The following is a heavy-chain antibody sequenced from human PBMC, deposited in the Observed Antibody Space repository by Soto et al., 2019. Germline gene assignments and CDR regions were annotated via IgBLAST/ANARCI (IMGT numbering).Heavy chain of an antibody. D-gene: IGHD1-20*01. J-gene: IGHJ4*01. V-gene: IGHV3-30-3*01. CDR3: ARDVGITRIDY. CDR2: ISYDGSNK. Sequence: QVQLVESGGGVVQPGRSLRLSCAASGFTFSSYAMHWVRQAPGKGLEWVAVISYDGSNKYYADSVKGRFTISRDNPKNTLYLQMNSLRAEDTAVYYCARDVGITRIDYWGHGTLVTVSS. CDR1: GFTFSSYA.